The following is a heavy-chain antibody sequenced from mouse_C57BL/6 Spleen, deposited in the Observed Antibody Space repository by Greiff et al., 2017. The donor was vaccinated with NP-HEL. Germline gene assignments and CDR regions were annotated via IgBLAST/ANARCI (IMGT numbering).Heavy chain of an antibody. D-gene: IGHD2-4*01. J-gene: IGHJ1*03. CDR1: GYTFTSYW. CDR3: ARFYDYEEYFDV. Sequence: QVQLQQPGAELVKPGASVKMSCKASGYTFTSYWITWVKQRPGQGLEWIGDIYPGSGSTNYNEKFKSKATLTVDTSSSTAYIQLSSLTSEDSAVYYCARFYDYEEYFDVWGTGTTVTVSS. V-gene: IGHV1-55*01. CDR2: IYPGSGST.